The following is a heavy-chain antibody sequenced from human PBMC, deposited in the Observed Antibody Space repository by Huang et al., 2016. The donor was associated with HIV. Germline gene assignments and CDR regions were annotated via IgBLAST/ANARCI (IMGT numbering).Heavy chain of an antibody. D-gene: IGHD4-17*01. V-gene: IGHV1-8*02. CDR3: ARSAYGDLDY. CDR2: MNPNTGNT. CDR1: GYTFTNYD. J-gene: IGHJ4*02. Sequence: QVHLVQSGAEVKKPGASVKVSCKASGYTFTNYDINWVRPAPGRGREWMGLMNPNTGNTGFAQSFQGRVTMTRKTSITTAYMELTSLTSEDTAVYYCARSAYGDLDYWGLGTLVIVSS.